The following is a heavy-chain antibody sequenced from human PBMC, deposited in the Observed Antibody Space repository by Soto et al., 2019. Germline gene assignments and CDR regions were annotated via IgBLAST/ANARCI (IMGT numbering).Heavy chain of an antibody. D-gene: IGHD3-22*01. Sequence: SVKVSCKASGYTFTSYGISWVRQAPVQGLEWMGWISAYNGNTNYAQKLQGRVTMTTDTSTSTAYMELRSLRSDDTAVYYCARDEGYYDSSGYSTTVDYWGQGTLVTVSS. CDR2: ISAYNGNT. J-gene: IGHJ4*02. CDR3: ARDEGYYDSSGYSTTVDY. CDR1: GYTFTSYG. V-gene: IGHV1-18*01.